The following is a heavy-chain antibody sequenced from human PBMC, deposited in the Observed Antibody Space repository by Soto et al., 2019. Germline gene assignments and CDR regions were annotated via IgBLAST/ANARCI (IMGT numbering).Heavy chain of an antibody. CDR1: GFSFNYFG. D-gene: IGHD1-26*01. CDR2: VLYEGSIK. V-gene: IGHV3-30*18. CDR3: AQDLGGSYPGTVHYYGVDV. Sequence: QVKLVESGGGVVQPGRSLRLSCAGSGFSFNYFGIHWVLQAPGKGLEWVAVVLYEGSIKYYADSVKGRSTVSRGNYKKTLYLQMNRLRAEDTAVYFCAQDLGGSYPGTVHYYGVDVWGVGTTVTVSS. J-gene: IGHJ6*04.